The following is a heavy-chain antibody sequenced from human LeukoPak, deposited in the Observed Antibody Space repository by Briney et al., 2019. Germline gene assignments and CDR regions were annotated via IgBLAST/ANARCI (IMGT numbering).Heavy chain of an antibody. Sequence: SETLSLTCTVSGGSISSYYWSWIRQPPGKGLEWIGYIYYSGSTNYNPSLKSRVTISVDTPKNQFSLKLSSVTAADTAVYYCARVKATTIPWFDPWGQGTLVTVSS. J-gene: IGHJ5*02. V-gene: IGHV4-59*01. CDR3: ARVKATTIPWFDP. CDR1: GGSISSYY. D-gene: IGHD4-17*01. CDR2: IYYSGST.